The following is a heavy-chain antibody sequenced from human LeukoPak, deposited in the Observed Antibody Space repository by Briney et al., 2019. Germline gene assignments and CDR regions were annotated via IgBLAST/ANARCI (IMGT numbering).Heavy chain of an antibody. Sequence: GGSLRLSCAASGFTFSDYSMNWVRQAPGRGLEWVSYISSTSITFYADSVRGRSTISRDNDKNSLHLQMNSLRAEDTAVYYCAKSAYCTSTSCPWIFDSWGQGTLVSVSS. D-gene: IGHD2-2*01. J-gene: IGHJ4*02. CDR1: GFTFSDYS. CDR3: AKSAYCTSTSCPWIFDS. CDR2: ISSTSIT. V-gene: IGHV3-48*01.